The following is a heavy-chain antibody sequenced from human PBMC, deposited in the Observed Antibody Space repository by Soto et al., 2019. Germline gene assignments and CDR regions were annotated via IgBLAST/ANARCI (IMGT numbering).Heavy chain of an antibody. CDR1: GGSISSTDHY. V-gene: IGHV4-39*07. CDR3: ARDSETEGDAFDI. D-gene: IGHD3-10*01. CDR2: IYFAGST. J-gene: IGHJ3*02. Sequence: SETLSLTCTVSGGSISSTDHYWGWVRQPPGKGLEWLGSIYFAGSTFHNPALKSRATISVDTSKNQFSLNLSYVTAADTAVYYCARDSETEGDAFDIWGQGTRVT.